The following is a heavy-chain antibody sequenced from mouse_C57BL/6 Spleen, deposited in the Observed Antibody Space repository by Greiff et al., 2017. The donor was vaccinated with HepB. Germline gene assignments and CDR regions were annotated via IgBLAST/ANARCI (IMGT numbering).Heavy chain of an antibody. CDR1: GYAFSSSW. CDR3: ARGNYYDYVPWAMDY. CDR2: IYPGDGDT. D-gene: IGHD2-4*01. V-gene: IGHV1-82*01. Sequence: VQLQQSGPELVKPGASVKISCKASGYAFSSSWMNWVKQRPGKGLEWIGRIYPGDGDTDYNGKFKGKATLTADKSSSTAYMQLSSLTSEDSAVYFCARGNYYDYVPWAMDYWGQGTSVTVSS. J-gene: IGHJ4*01.